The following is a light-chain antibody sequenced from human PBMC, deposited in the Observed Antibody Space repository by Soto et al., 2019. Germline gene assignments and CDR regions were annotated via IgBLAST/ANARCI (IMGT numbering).Light chain of an antibody. Sequence: DIQMTQSPSSLSASVGDRVTITCRASQGISNYLAWYQQKPGKVPTFLIYAASTLQLGVPSRFSGSGSGTNFTLTIMRLQHEDVATYYCQNNLSSPCTFGQGTQVEIK. V-gene: IGKV1-27*01. CDR3: QNNLSSPCT. J-gene: IGKJ1*01. CDR2: AAS. CDR1: QGISNY.